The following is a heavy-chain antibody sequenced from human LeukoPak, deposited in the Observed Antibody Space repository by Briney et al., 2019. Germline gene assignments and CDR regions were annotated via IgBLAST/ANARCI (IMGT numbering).Heavy chain of an antibody. J-gene: IGHJ5*02. V-gene: IGHV4-38-2*02. CDR1: GGSISSYY. Sequence: SETLSLTCTVSGGSISSYYWGWIRQPPGKGLEWIGSIYHSGSTFYNPSLKSRVTISVDTSKNQFSLKLSSVTAADTAMFYCARGLGPGNWFDPWGQGTLVTVSS. CDR3: ARGLGPGNWFDP. D-gene: IGHD3-10*01. CDR2: IYHSGST.